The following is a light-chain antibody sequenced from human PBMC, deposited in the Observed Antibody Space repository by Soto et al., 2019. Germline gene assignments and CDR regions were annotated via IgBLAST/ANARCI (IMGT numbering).Light chain of an antibody. J-gene: IGKJ2*02. CDR2: GAS. Sequence: EIVLTQSPGTLSLSPGERATLSCRASQSVSASFLAWYQQKPGQAPRLLIYGASSRATGIPDRFSGSGSGTDFTLTISRLEPEAAAVYYCQQRGTFGQGTKLEIK. CDR3: QQRGT. CDR1: QSVSASF. V-gene: IGKV3-20*01.